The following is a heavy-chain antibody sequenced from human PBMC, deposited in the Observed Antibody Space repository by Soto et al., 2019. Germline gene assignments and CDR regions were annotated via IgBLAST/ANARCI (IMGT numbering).Heavy chain of an antibody. CDR1: GFTVTSFA. Sequence: PGGSLRLSRAASGFTVTSFAMTWVRQAPGKGLEWVSAITGRGSATYYADSVKGRFTISRDNSKNTLYLQMNSLRAEDTAVYYCTKDPSRRYFDTSGQGYWGLGTLVTVSS. J-gene: IGHJ4*02. CDR2: ITGRGSAT. V-gene: IGHV3-23*01. CDR3: TKDPSRRYFDTSGQGY. D-gene: IGHD3-22*01.